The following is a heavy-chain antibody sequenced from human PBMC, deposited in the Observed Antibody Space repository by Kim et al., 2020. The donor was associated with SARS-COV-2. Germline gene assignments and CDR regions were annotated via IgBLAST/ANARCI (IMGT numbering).Heavy chain of an antibody. V-gene: IGHV3-23*01. J-gene: IGHJ4*02. Sequence: ADAVKGGFTISRDNSKDTLYLQMSSLRAEDTAVYYCAKEPSRGWLQQLGNSGQGTLVTVSS. CDR3: AKEPSRGWLQQLGN. D-gene: IGHD3-10*01.